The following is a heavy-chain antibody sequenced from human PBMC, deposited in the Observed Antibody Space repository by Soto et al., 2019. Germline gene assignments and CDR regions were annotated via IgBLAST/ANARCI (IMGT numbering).Heavy chain of an antibody. Sequence: ASVKVSCKASGGTFSSYAISWVRQAPGQGLEWMGGIIPIFGTANYAQKFQGRVTITADESTSTAYMELSSLRSEDTAVYYCARVGNYYDSSGYFPFQYYFDYWAQGTLVTVSS. CDR3: ARVGNYYDSSGYFPFQYYFDY. D-gene: IGHD3-22*01. V-gene: IGHV1-69*13. CDR2: IIPIFGTA. J-gene: IGHJ4*02. CDR1: GGTFSSYA.